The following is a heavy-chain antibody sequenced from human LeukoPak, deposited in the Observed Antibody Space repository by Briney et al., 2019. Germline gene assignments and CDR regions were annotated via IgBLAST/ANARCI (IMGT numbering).Heavy chain of an antibody. CDR2: IDYSAST. CDR3: ARGRGYSYGYFDY. Sequence: PSETLSLTCTVSGGSISTYYWSWIRQPPGKGLEWTAYIDYSASTNYNPSLKSRVTISVDTSKNQFSLKLSSVTAADTAVYYCARGRGYSYGYFDYWGQGTLVTVSS. J-gene: IGHJ4*02. D-gene: IGHD5-18*01. CDR1: GGSISTYY. V-gene: IGHV4-59*01.